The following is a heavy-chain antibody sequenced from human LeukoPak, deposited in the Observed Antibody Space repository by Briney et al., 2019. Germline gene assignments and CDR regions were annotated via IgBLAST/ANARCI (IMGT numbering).Heavy chain of an antibody. V-gene: IGHV3-30*04. D-gene: IGHD6-13*01. CDR1: GFTFSSYA. CDR3: ARGLYSSSWTVVDY. CDR2: ISYDGSNK. Sequence: GGSLRLSCAASGFTFSSYAMHWVRQAPGKGLEWVAVISYDGSNKYYADSVKGRFTISRDNSKNTLYLQMNSLRAEDTAVYYCARGLYSSSWTVVDYWGQGTLVTVSS. J-gene: IGHJ4*02.